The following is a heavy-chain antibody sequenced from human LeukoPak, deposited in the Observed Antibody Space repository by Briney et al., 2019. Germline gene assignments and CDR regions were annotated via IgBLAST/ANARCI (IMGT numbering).Heavy chain of an antibody. CDR2: ISRSGGNT. Sequence: GGSLRLSCAASGTSISVYAMSWVRQAPGKGLEWVSSISRSGGNTYYADSVKGRFTIARDNSKNTLYLQMNSLRAEDTAVYYCAKDSPVATRWGQGTLVTVSS. CDR1: GTSISVYA. CDR3: AKDSPVATR. J-gene: IGHJ4*02. V-gene: IGHV3-23*01. D-gene: IGHD1-26*01.